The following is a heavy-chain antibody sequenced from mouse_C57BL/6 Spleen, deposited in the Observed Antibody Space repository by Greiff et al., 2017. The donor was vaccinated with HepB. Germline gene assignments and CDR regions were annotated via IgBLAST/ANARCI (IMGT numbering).Heavy chain of an antibody. CDR1: GFTFSSYA. CDR3: ARGIYDYGSSYYFDY. CDR2: ISDGGSYT. J-gene: IGHJ2*01. Sequence: EVMLVESGGGLVKPGGSLKLSCAASGFTFSSYAMSWVRQTPEKRLEWVATISDGGSYTYYPDNVKGRFTISRDNAKNNLYLQMSHLKSEDTAMYYCARGIYDYGSSYYFDYWGQGTTLTVSS. V-gene: IGHV5-4*03. D-gene: IGHD1-1*01.